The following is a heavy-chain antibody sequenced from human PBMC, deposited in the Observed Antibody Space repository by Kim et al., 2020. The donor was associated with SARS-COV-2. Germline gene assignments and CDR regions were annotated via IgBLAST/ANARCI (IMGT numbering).Heavy chain of an antibody. Sequence: GGSLRLSCAASGFNSNDYWMTWVRQTPGKGLEWVANIKRKGSETYYVDSVKGRFTIARDNAKNSLFLQMNNLRVEDTAVYFCAREVLSSCSRISCLPCMDVRSQGTTITVSS. J-gene: IGHJ6*02. CDR1: GFNSNDYW. V-gene: IGHV3-7*03. CDR3: AREVLSSCSRISCLPCMDV. CDR2: IKRKGSET. D-gene: IGHD2-15*01.